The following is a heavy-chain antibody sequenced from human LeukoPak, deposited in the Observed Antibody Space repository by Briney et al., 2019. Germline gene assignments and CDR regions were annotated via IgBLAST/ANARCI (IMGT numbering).Heavy chain of an antibody. CDR1: GFIFSSYS. D-gene: IGHD3-10*01. CDR3: ARAAKFEFYFDY. CDR2: ITSGSTT. J-gene: IGHJ4*02. V-gene: IGHV3-48*04. Sequence: GGSLRLSCAASGFIFSSYSMNWVRQAPGKGLEWVSYITSGSTTYYADSVKGRFTISRNNAKNSLYLQMNSLRAEDTAVYYCARAAKFEFYFDYWGQGTLVTVSS.